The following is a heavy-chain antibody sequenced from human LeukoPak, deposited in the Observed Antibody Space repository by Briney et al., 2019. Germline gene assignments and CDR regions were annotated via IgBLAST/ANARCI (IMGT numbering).Heavy chain of an antibody. V-gene: IGHV3-30-3*01. D-gene: IGHD3-16*01. CDR1: GFTFSSYA. CDR2: ISYDGRNK. J-gene: IGHJ4*02. CDR3: ARARGLFGEYYFDY. Sequence: PGGSLRLSCAASGFTFSSYAMHWVRQAPGKGLEWVAVISYDGRNKYYADSVKGRFTISRDNSKNTLYLQMNSLRAEDTAVYYCARARGLFGEYYFDYWGQGTLVTVSS.